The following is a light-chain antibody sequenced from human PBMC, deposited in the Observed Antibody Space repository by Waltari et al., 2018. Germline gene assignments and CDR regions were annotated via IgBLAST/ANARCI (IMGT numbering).Light chain of an antibody. Sequence: QLVLTQSPSASASLGASVKLTCTLSSGHSSYAIAWHQQQPEKGPRYLMKLNSDGSHSKGDGIPDRFSGSSSGAERYLTSSSLQSEDEADYYCQTWGTGIRRHVVFGGGTKLTVL. J-gene: IGLJ2*01. CDR1: SGHSSYA. V-gene: IGLV4-69*01. CDR3: QTWGTGIRRHVV. CDR2: LNSDGSH.